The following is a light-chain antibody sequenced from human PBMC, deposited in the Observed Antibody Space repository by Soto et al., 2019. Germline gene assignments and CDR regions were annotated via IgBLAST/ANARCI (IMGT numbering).Light chain of an antibody. J-gene: IGKJ5*01. Sequence: DIQMTQSPSSLSASVGDRVTITCRASQSISNYLNWYQQKPGKAPKXXIYAASSLQSGVPSRFSGSGSGTDFTLTISSLKTEDFATYYCQQSYSTPITFGQGTRLEIK. CDR1: QSISNY. CDR2: AAS. CDR3: QQSYSTPIT. V-gene: IGKV1-39*01.